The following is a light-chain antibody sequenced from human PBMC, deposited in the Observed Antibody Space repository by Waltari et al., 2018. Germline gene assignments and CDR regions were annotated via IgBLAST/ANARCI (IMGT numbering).Light chain of an antibody. CDR1: STDVGGYYY. CDR2: DVS. J-gene: IGLJ2*01. Sequence: QSALTQPASVSGSPGPSITLSFPCPSTDVGGYYYVPWYQQHPGKAPKLMIYDVSNRPSGVSNRFSGSKSGNTASLTISGLQAEDEADYYCSSYISSSTLELFGGGTSLTVL. V-gene: IGLV2-14*03. CDR3: SSYISSSTLEL.